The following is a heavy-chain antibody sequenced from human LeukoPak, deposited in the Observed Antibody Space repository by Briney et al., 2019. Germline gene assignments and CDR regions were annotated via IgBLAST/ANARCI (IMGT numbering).Heavy chain of an antibody. V-gene: IGHV3-53*04. CDR3: ARDSRFGEFQFDY. Sequence: PGGSLRLSCAASGFTVSSNYMSWVRQAPGKGLEWVSVIYSGGSTYYADSVKGRFTISRHNSKNTLYLQMNSLRAEDTAVYYCARDSRFGEFQFDYWGQGTLVTVSS. CDR1: GFTVSSNY. D-gene: IGHD3-10*01. J-gene: IGHJ4*02. CDR2: IYSGGST.